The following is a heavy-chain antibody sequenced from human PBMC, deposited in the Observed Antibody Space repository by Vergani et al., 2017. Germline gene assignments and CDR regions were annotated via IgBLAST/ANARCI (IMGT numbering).Heavy chain of an antibody. J-gene: IGHJ4*02. CDR3: AGDSYYYDSSGYYA. CDR2: ISSSSSTI. CDR1: GFTFSSYS. V-gene: IGHV3-48*02. Sequence: EVQLVESGGGLVQPGGSLRLSCAASGFTFSSYSMNWVRQAPGKGLEWVSYISSSSSTIYYADSVKGRFTISRDNAKNSLYLQMNSLRDEDTAVYYCAGDSYYYDSSGYYAWGQGTLVTVPS. D-gene: IGHD3-22*01.